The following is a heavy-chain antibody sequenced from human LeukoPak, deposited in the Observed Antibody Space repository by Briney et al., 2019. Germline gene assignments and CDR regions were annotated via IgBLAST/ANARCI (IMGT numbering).Heavy chain of an antibody. J-gene: IGHJ4*02. CDR1: GYTFTGYY. CDR3: ARARNYCSGGSCYYFDC. Sequence: GALVKVSCKASGYTFTGYYMHWVRQAPGQGLEWMGRINPNSGGTNYAQKFQGRVTMTRDTSISTAYMELSRLRSDDTAVYYSARARNYCSGGSCYYFDCWGQGTLVTVSS. V-gene: IGHV1-2*06. CDR2: INPNSGGT. D-gene: IGHD2-15*01.